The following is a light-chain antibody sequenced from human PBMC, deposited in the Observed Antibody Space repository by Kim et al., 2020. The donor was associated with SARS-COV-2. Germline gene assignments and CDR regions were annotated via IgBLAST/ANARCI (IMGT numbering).Light chain of an antibody. Sequence: DIQMTQSPSSLAASVGDRVTIACLASQSIGTRLNWYQQRPGKAPKLLIYGASTLQSGVPSRFSGTGSGTDFTLTISSLQPEDFATYYCQQSYSTPWLTFGGGTKVDIK. CDR3: QQSYSTPWLT. J-gene: IGKJ4*01. V-gene: IGKV1-39*01. CDR1: QSIGTR. CDR2: GAS.